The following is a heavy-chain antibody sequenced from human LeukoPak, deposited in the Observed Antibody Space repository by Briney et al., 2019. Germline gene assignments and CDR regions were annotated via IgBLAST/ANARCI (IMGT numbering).Heavy chain of an antibody. CDR3: AKDRYGGNYGGNWFDP. V-gene: IGHV3-23*01. CDR2: ISGSGGST. CDR1: GFTFNSYA. J-gene: IGHJ5*02. Sequence: GGSLRLSCAASGFTFNSYAMSWVRQAPGKGLEWVSAISGSGGSTYYADSVKGRFTISRDNSKNTLYLQMNSLRAEDTAVYYCAKDRYGGNYGGNWFDPWGQGTLVTVSS. D-gene: IGHD4-23*01.